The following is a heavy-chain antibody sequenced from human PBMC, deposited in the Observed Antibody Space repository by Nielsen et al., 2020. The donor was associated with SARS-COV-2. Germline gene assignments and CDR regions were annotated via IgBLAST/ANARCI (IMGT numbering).Heavy chain of an antibody. CDR3: ATIKWDIGSY. CDR2: VSDSGDT. CDR1: AGSIKSRQYF. D-gene: IGHD1-26*01. Sequence: SETLSLTCTVSAGSIKSRQYFWSWVRQPPGKGPEWIGCVSDSGDTYSNPSLTSRVTISVDTSKNQYSLHLSSVTAADTAVYYCATIKWDIGSYWGQGTLVTVSS. J-gene: IGHJ4*02. V-gene: IGHV4-39*01.